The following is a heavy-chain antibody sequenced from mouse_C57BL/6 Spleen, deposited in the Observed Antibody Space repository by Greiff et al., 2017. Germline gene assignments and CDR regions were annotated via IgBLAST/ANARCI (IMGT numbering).Heavy chain of an antibody. V-gene: IGHV14-4*01. CDR2: IDPENGDT. D-gene: IGHD1-1*01. Sequence: EVQLQQSGAELVRPGASVKLSCTASGFNIKDDYMHWVKQRPEQGLEWIGWIDPENGDTEYASKFQGKATITADTSSNTAYLQLSSLTSADTAVYYCTTGKRYYFDYWGQGTTLTVSS. CDR3: TTGKRYYFDY. J-gene: IGHJ2*01. CDR1: GFNIKDDY.